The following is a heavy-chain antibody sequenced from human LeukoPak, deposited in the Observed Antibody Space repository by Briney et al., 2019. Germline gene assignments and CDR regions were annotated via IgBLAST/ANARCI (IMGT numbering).Heavy chain of an antibody. Sequence: PGGSLRLSCEASGFTFSSHSMNWVRQAPGKGLEWVSYISSSGGSTYYADSVKGRFIVSRDNVKNSLYLQMNGLRAEDTAVYYCARVMYGLQHYYGSGSAAFDIWGQGTMVTVSS. CDR3: ARVMYGLQHYYGSGSAAFDI. CDR2: ISSSGGST. D-gene: IGHD3-10*01. CDR1: GFTFSSHS. J-gene: IGHJ3*02. V-gene: IGHV3-48*01.